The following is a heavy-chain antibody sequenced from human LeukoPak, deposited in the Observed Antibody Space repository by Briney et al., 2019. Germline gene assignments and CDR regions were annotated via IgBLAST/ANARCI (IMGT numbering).Heavy chain of an antibody. CDR1: GFTFSSYA. J-gene: IGHJ4*02. Sequence: PGGSLRLSCAASGFTFSSYAMSWVRQAPGKGLEWVSAISGSGGSTYYADSVKGRFTISRDNSKNTLYLQMNSLRAEDTAVYYCAKDGERYGDYVARLSQFDYWGQGTLVTVSS. CDR3: AKDGERYGDYVARLSQFDY. V-gene: IGHV3-23*01. CDR2: ISGSGGST. D-gene: IGHD4-17*01.